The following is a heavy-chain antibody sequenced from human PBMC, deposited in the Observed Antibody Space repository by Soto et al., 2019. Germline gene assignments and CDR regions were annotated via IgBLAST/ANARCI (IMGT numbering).Heavy chain of an antibody. Sequence: SETLSLTCAVYGRSFSGYYWSWVRQPPGKGLEWIGEINHSGSTNYNPSLKSRVTISVDTSKNQFSLKLSSVTAADTAVYYCARGGRRDGYNYDYWGQGTLVTVSS. CDR2: INHSGST. V-gene: IGHV4-34*01. D-gene: IGHD5-12*01. J-gene: IGHJ4*02. CDR1: GRSFSGYY. CDR3: ARGGRRDGYNYDY.